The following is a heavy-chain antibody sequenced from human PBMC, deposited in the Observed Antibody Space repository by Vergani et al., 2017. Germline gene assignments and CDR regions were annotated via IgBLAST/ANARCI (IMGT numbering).Heavy chain of an antibody. J-gene: IGHJ2*01. Sequence: QMQLQESGPGLVKASETLSLTCTVSGDSIISRSYYWGWIRQPPGKGLEWIGSIYNSGNGDSGSSLKSRVTISADTSKNQFSLRLTSVTAADTAVYYCASGKYYSDSTSHFRGRYFDVWGRGTLVTVSS. CDR2: IYNSGNG. V-gene: IGHV4-39*01. D-gene: IGHD3-16*01. CDR3: ASGKYYSDSTSHFRGRYFDV. CDR1: GDSIISRSYY.